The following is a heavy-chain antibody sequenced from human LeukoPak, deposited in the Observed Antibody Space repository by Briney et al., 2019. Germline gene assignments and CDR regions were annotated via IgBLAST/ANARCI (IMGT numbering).Heavy chain of an antibody. CDR2: INQDESVK. CDR3: ARDLWAQQEGDGFDI. CDR1: GFTFTKYW. D-gene: IGHD6-13*01. Sequence: GGSLRLSCAASGFTFTKYWMSWVRQAPGKRLGCVASINQDESVKRYVDSAKGRFTISRDNTQNPVYLEMNSLTAEDTALYYCARDLWAQQEGDGFDIWGQGTMVTVSS. V-gene: IGHV3-7*03. J-gene: IGHJ3*02.